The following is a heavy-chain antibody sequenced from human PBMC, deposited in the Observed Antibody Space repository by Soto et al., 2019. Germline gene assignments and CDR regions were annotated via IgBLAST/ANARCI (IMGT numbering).Heavy chain of an antibody. V-gene: IGHV4-30-2*01. Sequence: SETLSLTCAVSGGSISSPGYSWTWIRQPPGKGLEWIGYIYNTGNTYYNPSLKSRVTISVDRSKNHFSLRLSSVTAADTATYYCARGAPFVVVTAAPGDAFDIWGQGTMVTVS. D-gene: IGHD2-21*02. CDR1: GGSISSPGYS. CDR2: IYNTGNT. CDR3: ARGAPFVVVTAAPGDAFDI. J-gene: IGHJ3*02.